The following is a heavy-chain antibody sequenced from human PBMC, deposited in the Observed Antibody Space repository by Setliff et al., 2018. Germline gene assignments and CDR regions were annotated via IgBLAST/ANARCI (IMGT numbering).Heavy chain of an antibody. CDR1: GASISTTYYY. CDR3: ATDGPVLNGDYIS. V-gene: IGHV4-39*07. CDR2: IYQNGIT. Sequence: PSETLSLTCSVSGASISTTYYYWDWIRQSPEKGLEWIGTIYQNGITYYNPSVKSRVTISVDKSKNQFSLSLRSVTAADKAVYYCATDGPVLNGDYISWGQGTLVTVSS. J-gene: IGHJ5*02. D-gene: IGHD3-10*01.